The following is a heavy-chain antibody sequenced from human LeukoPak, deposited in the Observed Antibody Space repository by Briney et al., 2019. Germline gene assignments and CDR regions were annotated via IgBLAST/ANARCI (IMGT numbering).Heavy chain of an antibody. V-gene: IGHV4-39*07. CDR2: IYYSGST. J-gene: IGHJ6*02. D-gene: IGHD3-22*01. CDR1: GGSISSSSYY. CDR3: ARSGDSSGYYYRYYYYYGMDV. Sequence: SETLSLTCTVSGGSISSSSYYWGWIRQPPGKGLEWIGSIYYSGSTYYNPSLKSRVTISVDTSKNQFSLKLSSVTAADTAVYYCARSGDSSGYYYRYYYYYGMDVWGQGTTVTVSS.